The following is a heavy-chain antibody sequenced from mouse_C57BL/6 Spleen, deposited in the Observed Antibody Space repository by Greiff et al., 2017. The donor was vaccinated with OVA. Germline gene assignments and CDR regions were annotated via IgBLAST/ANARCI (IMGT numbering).Heavy chain of an antibody. CDR2: INPNNGGT. J-gene: IGHJ1*03. V-gene: IGHV1-18*01. CDR1: GYTFTDCN. D-gene: IGHD2-4*01. Sequence: EVMLVESGPELVKPGASVKIPCKASGYTFTDCNMDWVKQSHGKSLEWIGDINPNNGGTIYNQKFKGKATLTVDKSSSTAYMELRSLTSEDTAVYYCARSGDYDWYFDVWGTGTTVTVSS. CDR3: ARSGDYDWYFDV.